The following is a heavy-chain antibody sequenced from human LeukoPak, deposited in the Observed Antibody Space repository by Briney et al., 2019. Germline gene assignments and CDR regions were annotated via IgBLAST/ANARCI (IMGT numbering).Heavy chain of an antibody. V-gene: IGHV5-51*01. Sequence: GESLKISCKGSGYSFTSYWIGWVRQMPGKGLEWMGIIYPGDSDTRYSPSFQGQVTISADKSISTAYLQWSSLKASDTAMYYCARSINLVAVAGTFDYWGQGTLVTVSS. J-gene: IGHJ4*02. D-gene: IGHD6-19*01. CDR2: IYPGDSDT. CDR3: ARSINLVAVAGTFDY. CDR1: GYSFTSYW.